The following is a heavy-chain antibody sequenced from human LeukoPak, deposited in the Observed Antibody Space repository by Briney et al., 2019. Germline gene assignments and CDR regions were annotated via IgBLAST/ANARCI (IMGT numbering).Heavy chain of an antibody. CDR2: ISGSGGST. Sequence: GGSLRLSCAASGFTFSSYAMSWVRQAPGKGLEWVSAISGSGGSTYYADSVKGRFTISRDNSKNTLYLQMNSLRAEDTAVYYCAKDLSSSWYYYYYGMDVWGQGTTVTVSS. CDR3: AKDLSSSWYYYYYGMDV. D-gene: IGHD6-13*01. J-gene: IGHJ6*02. CDR1: GFTFSSYA. V-gene: IGHV3-23*01.